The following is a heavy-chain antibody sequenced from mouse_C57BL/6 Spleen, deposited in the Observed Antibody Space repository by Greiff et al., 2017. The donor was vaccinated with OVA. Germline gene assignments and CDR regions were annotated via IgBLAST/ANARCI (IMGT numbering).Heavy chain of an antibody. V-gene: IGHV1-55*01. CDR3: ARDHYGSSIYYAMDY. J-gene: IGHJ4*01. CDR1: GYTFTSYW. Sequence: QVQLQQPGAELVKPGASVKMSCKASGYTFTSYWITWVKQRPGQGLEWIGDIYPGSGSTNYNEKLKSKATLTVDTSSSTAYMQLSSLTSEDSAVYYCARDHYGSSIYYAMDYWGQGTSVTVSS. D-gene: IGHD1-1*01. CDR2: IYPGSGST.